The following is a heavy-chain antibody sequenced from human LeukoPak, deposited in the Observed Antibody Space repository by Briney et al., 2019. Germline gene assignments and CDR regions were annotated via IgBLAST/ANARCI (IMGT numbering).Heavy chain of an antibody. CDR2: IYYSGST. Sequence: SETLSLTCTVSGDSISSTNYYWGWIRQPPGKGLEWIGSIYYSGSTYCNPSLESRVTISVDTSKNQFSLKLSSVTAADTAMYYCATSGWYLLPGVYWGQGTLVTVSS. CDR1: GDSISSTNYY. J-gene: IGHJ4*02. D-gene: IGHD6-19*01. V-gene: IGHV4-39*01. CDR3: ATSGWYLLPGVY.